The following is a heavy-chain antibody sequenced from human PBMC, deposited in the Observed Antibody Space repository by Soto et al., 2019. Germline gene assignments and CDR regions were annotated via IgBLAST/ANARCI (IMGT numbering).Heavy chain of an antibody. CDR2: ITSSGSNT. CDR1: GFTFSGYN. Sequence: QVQLVESGGGLVKPGGSLRLSCAASGFTFSGYNMSRIRQAPGKGLGWVAYITSSGSNTFDAESVKGRFTISRDHTMNLLYLQMNSLSAEDTAVYYCARRGTISSAHHIAHWGQGTLVTVSS. D-gene: IGHD6-6*01. V-gene: IGHV3-11*01. CDR3: ARRGTISSAHHIAH. J-gene: IGHJ4*02.